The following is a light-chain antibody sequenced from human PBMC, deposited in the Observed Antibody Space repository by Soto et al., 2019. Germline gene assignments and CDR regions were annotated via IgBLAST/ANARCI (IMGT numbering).Light chain of an antibody. CDR2: GAS. CDR1: QSVSSY. Sequence: EIVLTQSPATLSLSPGERATLSCRASQSVSSYLAWYQQKPGQAPRLLIYGASTRATGSPDRFSASGSATEFTLTISSLQSEDFAVYYCQQYNSWPLTFGGGTKVDIK. CDR3: QQYNSWPLT. V-gene: IGKV3-15*01. J-gene: IGKJ4*01.